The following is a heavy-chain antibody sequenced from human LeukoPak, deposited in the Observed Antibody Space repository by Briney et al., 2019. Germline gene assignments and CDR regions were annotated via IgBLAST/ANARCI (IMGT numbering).Heavy chain of an antibody. V-gene: IGHV3-74*01. D-gene: IGHD2-21*02. CDR2: ISPDGSST. J-gene: IGHJ4*02. CDR1: QFTFKNYW. CDR3: ATAWSY. Sequence: GGSPRLSCVASQFTFKNYWMHWVRQAPGRGLVWLTYISPDGSSTRYADSVRGRFTISRDNAKNTLYLQMNSLRAEDTAVYFCATAWSYWGQGTLVTVSS.